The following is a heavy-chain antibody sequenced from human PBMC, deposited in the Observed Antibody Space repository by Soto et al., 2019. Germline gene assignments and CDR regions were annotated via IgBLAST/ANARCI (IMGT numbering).Heavy chain of an antibody. D-gene: IGHD2-21*02. V-gene: IGHV1-69*13. CDR3: ARAYCGGDCYRPNDAFDI. CDR2: IIPIFGTA. Sequence: SVKVTCKASGGTFSSCAISWVRQAPGQGLEWMGGIIPIFGTANYAQKFQGRVTITADESTSTAYMELSSLRSEDTAVYYCARAYCGGDCYRPNDAFDIWGQGTMVTVSS. CDR1: GGTFSSCA. J-gene: IGHJ3*02.